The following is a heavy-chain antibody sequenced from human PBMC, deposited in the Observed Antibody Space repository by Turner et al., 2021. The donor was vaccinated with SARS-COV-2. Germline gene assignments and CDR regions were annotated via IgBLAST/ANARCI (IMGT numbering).Heavy chain of an antibody. V-gene: IGHV3-33*01. CDR2: IWYDGSNK. J-gene: IGHJ4*02. CDR1: GFTFSSYG. CDR3: ARDKGEGSSGWLIPSGSYYFDY. Sequence: VQLMESGGGVVQPGRSLRLSCAASGFTFSSYGMHWVRQAPGKGLEWVAFIWYDGSNKYYADSMKGRFTISRDNSKNTLYLQMNSLRAEDTAVYYCARDKGEGSSGWLIPSGSYYFDYWGQGTLVTVSS. D-gene: IGHD6-19*01.